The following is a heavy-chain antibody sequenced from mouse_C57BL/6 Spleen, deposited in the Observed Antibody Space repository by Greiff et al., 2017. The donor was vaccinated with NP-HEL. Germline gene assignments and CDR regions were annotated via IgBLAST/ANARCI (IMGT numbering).Heavy chain of an antibody. J-gene: IGHJ3*01. CDR2: INPNNGGT. V-gene: IGHV1-26*01. CDR1: GYTFTDYY. CDR3: ARFGSSPFAY. Sequence: EAQLQQSGPELVKPGASVKISCKASGYTFTDYYMNWVKQSHGKSLEWIGDINPNNGGTSYNQKFKGKATLTVDKSSSTAYMELRSLTSEDSAVYYCARFGSSPFAYWGQGTLVTVSA. D-gene: IGHD1-1*01.